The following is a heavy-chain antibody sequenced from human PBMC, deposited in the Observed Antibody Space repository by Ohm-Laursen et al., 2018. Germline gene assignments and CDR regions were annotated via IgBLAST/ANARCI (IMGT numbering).Heavy chain of an antibody. CDR1: GFTFSSYG. V-gene: IGHV3-33*01. J-gene: IGHJ5*02. D-gene: IGHD6-13*01. Sequence: SSLRLSCAASGFTFSSYGMHWVRQAPGKGLEWVAVIWYDGSNKYYADSVKGRFTISRDNSKNTLYLQMNSLRAEDTAVYYCARDAGGIAAAESPWGQGTLVTVSS. CDR3: ARDAGGIAAAESP. CDR2: IWYDGSNK.